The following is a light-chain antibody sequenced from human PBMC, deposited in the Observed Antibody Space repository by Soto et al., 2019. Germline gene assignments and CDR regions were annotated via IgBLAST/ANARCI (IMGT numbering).Light chain of an antibody. CDR1: QSISNW. J-gene: IGKJ1*01. V-gene: IGKV1-5*01. Sequence: DIQMTQSPSSLSASVGDRVTINCRASQSISNWLAWYQQKPGKAPKLLIYDASTLESGVPSRFSGGGFGTDFTLTISSLQSEDFATYNCQQYYSYPLTFGQGTKVDIK. CDR3: QQYYSYPLT. CDR2: DAS.